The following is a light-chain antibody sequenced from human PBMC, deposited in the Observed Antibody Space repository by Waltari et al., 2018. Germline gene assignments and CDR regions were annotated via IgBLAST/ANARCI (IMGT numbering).Light chain of an antibody. Sequence: DIQMTQSPSSLSASVGYRVTITCRTSQSIHNYLNWYQQKPGKAPKLLIYAASNWQSGVPSRFGGSGSGTDFTLTISSLQPEDFATYYCQQSDSTPFTFGQGTRLEIK. CDR3: QQSDSTPFT. CDR1: QSIHNY. CDR2: AAS. J-gene: IGKJ5*01. V-gene: IGKV1-39*01.